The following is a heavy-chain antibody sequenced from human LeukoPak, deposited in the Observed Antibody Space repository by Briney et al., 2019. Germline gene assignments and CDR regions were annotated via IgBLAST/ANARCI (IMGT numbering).Heavy chain of an antibody. CDR3: ARNYDFWSGYSSAVTGFDY. Sequence: GGSLRLSCAASGFTFSSYSMNWVRQAPGKGLEWVSSISSSSSYIYYADSVKGRFTISRDNAKNSLYLQMNSLRAEDTAVYYCARNYDFWSGYSSAVTGFDYWGQGTLVTVSS. CDR1: GFTFSSYS. CDR2: ISSSSSYI. V-gene: IGHV3-21*04. J-gene: IGHJ4*02. D-gene: IGHD3-3*01.